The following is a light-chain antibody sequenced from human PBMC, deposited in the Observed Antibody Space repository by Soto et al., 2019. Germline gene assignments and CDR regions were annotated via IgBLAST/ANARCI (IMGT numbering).Light chain of an antibody. V-gene: IGKV3-20*01. CDR3: QQYGGSWT. J-gene: IGKJ1*01. CDR2: GAS. Sequence: EIVLTQSPGTLSLSPGERATLSCRASQSVSSSYLAWYQQKPGQAPRLLIYGASSRATGIPDRFSGSGSGTDFTLTISRLEPEDFAVYYCQQYGGSWTFGKGTKVEIK. CDR1: QSVSSSY.